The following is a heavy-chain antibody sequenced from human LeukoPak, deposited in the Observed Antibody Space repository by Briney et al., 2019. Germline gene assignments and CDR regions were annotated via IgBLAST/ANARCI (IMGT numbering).Heavy chain of an antibody. D-gene: IGHD3-16*01. CDR1: GFTFSAYA. CDR3: AKDATRSAAYYFNY. Sequence: GGSLRLSCEASGFTFSAYAMYWVRQAPGRGLEWVSGITRSGTDTYYADSVKGRFTISRDNSKNTLYLQMNSLRAEDTAVYYCAKDATRSAAYYFNYWGQGTLVTVSS. V-gene: IGHV3-23*01. J-gene: IGHJ4*02. CDR2: ITRSGTDT.